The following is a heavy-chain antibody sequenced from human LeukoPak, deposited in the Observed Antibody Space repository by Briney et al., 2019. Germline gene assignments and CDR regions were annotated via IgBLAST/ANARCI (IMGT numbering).Heavy chain of an antibody. J-gene: IGHJ4*02. V-gene: IGHV1-18*01. CDR1: GYTFTSYG. CDR3: ARGITMARGSLGGY. CDR2: ISAYNGNT. D-gene: IGHD3-10*01. Sequence: ASVKVSCKASGYTFTSYGISWVRQAPGQGLEWMGWISAYNGNTNYAQKLQGRVNMTTDTSTSTAYMELRSLRSGDAAVYYCARGITMARGSLGGYWGQGTLVTVSS.